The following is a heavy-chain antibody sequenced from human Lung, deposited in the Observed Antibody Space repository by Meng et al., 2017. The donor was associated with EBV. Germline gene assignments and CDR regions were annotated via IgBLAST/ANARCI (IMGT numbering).Heavy chain of an antibody. CDR1: GFTFSSYA. CDR2: ISYDGSNK. V-gene: IGHV3-30-3*01. CDR3: AKGAIGYCSSTSCLTDY. D-gene: IGHD2-2*01. Sequence: QVQLVESGGGVVQPGRXXXPSCPALGFTFSSYAMHWVRQAPGKGLEWVAVISYDGSNKYYADSVKGRFTISRDNSKNTLYLQMNSLRAEDTAVYYCAKGAIGYCSSTSCLTDYWGQGTLVTVS. J-gene: IGHJ4*02.